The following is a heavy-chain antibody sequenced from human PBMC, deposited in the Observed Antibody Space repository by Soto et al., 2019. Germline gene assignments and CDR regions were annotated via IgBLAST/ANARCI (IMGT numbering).Heavy chain of an antibody. J-gene: IGHJ4*02. CDR1: GFRVTDHN. Sequence: GGSLRLSSAATGFRVTDHNMNWVRQAPGKGLEWVSVLYTGGSAYYGDSVKGRFTISRDSSTNTLYLQMNSLKVGDTAFYFCARSFNDWTTYFDYWSEGTLVTVS. V-gene: IGHV3-53*01. CDR2: LYTGGSA. D-gene: IGHD3-9*01. CDR3: ARSFNDWTTYFDY.